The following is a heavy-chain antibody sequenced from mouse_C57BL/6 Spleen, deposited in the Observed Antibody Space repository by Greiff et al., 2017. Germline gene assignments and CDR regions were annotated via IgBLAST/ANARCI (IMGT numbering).Heavy chain of an antibody. CDR1: GYTFTDYY. D-gene: IGHD1-1*01. CDR3: ARCDGSSYVYAMDY. V-gene: IGHV1-19*01. Sequence: VQLQQSGPVLVKPGASVKMSCKASGYTFTDYYMNWVKQSHGKSLEWIGVINPYNGGTSYNQKFKGKATLTVDKSSSTAYMELNSLTSEDSAVYYCARCDGSSYVYAMDYWGQGTSVTVSS. J-gene: IGHJ4*01. CDR2: INPYNGGT.